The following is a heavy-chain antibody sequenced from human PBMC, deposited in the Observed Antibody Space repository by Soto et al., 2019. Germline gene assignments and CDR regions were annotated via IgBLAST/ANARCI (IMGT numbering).Heavy chain of an antibody. Sequence: QVQLQQWGAGLLKPSETLSLTCAVYGGSFSGYYWSWIRQPPGKGLEWIGEINHSGRSNYNPSLKSRVTISRDTPKNQISLKLNSVTAADTAVYYCARVGRGTATTVVDAFENLGRGTMVTVSS. D-gene: IGHD1-1*01. V-gene: IGHV4-34*01. J-gene: IGHJ3*02. CDR2: INHSGRS. CDR1: GGSFSGYY. CDR3: ARVGRGTATTVVDAFEN.